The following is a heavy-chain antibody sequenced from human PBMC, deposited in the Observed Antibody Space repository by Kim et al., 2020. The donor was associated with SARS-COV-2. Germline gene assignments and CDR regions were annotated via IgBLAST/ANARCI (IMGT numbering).Heavy chain of an antibody. Sequence: GSGNGRFTIYRANAKNTLYLQMNSLSAGDTAVYYCARAYYYGSGSDAFDIWGQGTMVTVSS. J-gene: IGHJ3*02. V-gene: IGHV3-13*01. CDR3: ARAYYYGSGSDAFDI. D-gene: IGHD3-10*01.